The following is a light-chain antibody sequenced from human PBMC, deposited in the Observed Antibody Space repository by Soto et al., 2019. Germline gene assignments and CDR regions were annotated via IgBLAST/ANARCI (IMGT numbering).Light chain of an antibody. J-gene: IGKJ2*01. CDR1: QSISRS. Sequence: DIQMTQSPSTLSASVGDRVTITCRASQSISRSLAWYQQKPGKAPKLLIYKASSLESGVPSRFSGSGSGIEFTLTISSLQPDDFATYYCQQYNSYSSYTFGQGTKLEIK. CDR2: KAS. CDR3: QQYNSYSSYT. V-gene: IGKV1-5*03.